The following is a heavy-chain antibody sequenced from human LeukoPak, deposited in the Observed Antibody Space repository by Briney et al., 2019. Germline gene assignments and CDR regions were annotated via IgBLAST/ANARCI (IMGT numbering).Heavy chain of an antibody. D-gene: IGHD6-6*01. V-gene: IGHV1-46*01. J-gene: IGHJ4*02. CDR1: GYTFTSYY. Sequence: GASVKVSCKASGYTFTSYYMHWVRQAPGQGLEWMGIINPSGGSTSYAQKFQGRVTMTRDTSTSTVYMELSSLRSEDTAVYYCARDGQDGYGYSSSPGAFDYWGQGTLVTVSS. CDR2: INPSGGST. CDR3: ARDGQDGYGYSSSPGAFDY.